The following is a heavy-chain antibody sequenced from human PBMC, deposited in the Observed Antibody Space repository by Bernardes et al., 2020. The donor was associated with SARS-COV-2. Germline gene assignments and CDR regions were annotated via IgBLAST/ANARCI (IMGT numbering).Heavy chain of an antibody. Sequence: GGSLRLSCAASGLTFSSYSMNWVRPAPGKGLEWVSYISSSSSTIYYADSVKGRFTISRDNAKNSLYLQMNSLRAEDTAVYYCARDAYYDFWSGYYNDAFDIWGQGTMVTVSS. J-gene: IGHJ3*02. CDR3: ARDAYYDFWSGYYNDAFDI. V-gene: IGHV3-48*04. CDR1: GLTFSSYS. D-gene: IGHD3-3*01. CDR2: ISSSSSTI.